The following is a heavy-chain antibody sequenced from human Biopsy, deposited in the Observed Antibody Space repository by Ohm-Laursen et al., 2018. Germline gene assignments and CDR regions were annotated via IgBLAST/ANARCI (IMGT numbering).Heavy chain of an antibody. CDR3: AGDINNWNVNY. J-gene: IGHJ4*02. Sequence: ASVKVSCKFSGYTLTDLSMHWVRQAPGKGLEWMGGFAPENGKTIYAQKFQGRVAMTEDTSTDTAYMELSNLRSEDTAVYYCAGDINNWNVNYWGQGTLVIVSS. V-gene: IGHV1-24*01. CDR1: GYTLTDLS. CDR2: FAPENGKT. D-gene: IGHD1-20*01.